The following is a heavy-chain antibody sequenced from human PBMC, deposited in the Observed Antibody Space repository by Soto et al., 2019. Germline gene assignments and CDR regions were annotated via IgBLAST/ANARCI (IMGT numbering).Heavy chain of an antibody. Sequence: QVQLQESGPGLVKPSETLSLTCIVSGGSVSNDAYYWSWIRQPPGKGLEWIGYIYHSGSTYYNPSHKGRVTISADTSANQFSLKVSSVTAADTAVYYCARLGIGWEFPFDYWGQGTLVNVSS. CDR3: ARLGIGWEFPFDY. V-gene: IGHV4-61*08. CDR2: IYHSGST. CDR1: GGSVSNDAYY. J-gene: IGHJ4*02. D-gene: IGHD1-26*01.